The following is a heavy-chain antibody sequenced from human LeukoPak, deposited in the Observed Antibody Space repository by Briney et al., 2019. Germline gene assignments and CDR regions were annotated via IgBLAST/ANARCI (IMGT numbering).Heavy chain of an antibody. J-gene: IGHJ5*02. D-gene: IGHD3-22*01. CDR1: GFTVSSNY. CDR2: IYSGGST. CDR3: AKSRGYYYDSSNYPNWFDP. Sequence: GGSLRLSCAASGFTVSSNYMSWVRQAPGKGLEWVSVIYSGGSTYYTDSVKGRFTISRDNSKNTLYLQMNSLRAEDTAVYYCAKSRGYYYDSSNYPNWFDPWGQGTLVTVSS. V-gene: IGHV3-53*01.